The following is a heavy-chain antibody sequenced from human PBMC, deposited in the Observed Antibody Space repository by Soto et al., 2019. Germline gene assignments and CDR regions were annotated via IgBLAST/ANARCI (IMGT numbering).Heavy chain of an antibody. CDR1: GFTFSSYA. V-gene: IGHV3-23*01. D-gene: IGHD5-12*01. Sequence: EVQLLESGGGLVQPGGSLRLSCAASGFTFSSYAMTWVRQAPGKGLEWVSTTSGSGASTYYADSVKARFIISRDSSKNTLYLQMNSLRAEDTAVYYCAKVGEYSGYGHFDYWGQGTLVTVSS. CDR3: AKVGEYSGYGHFDY. J-gene: IGHJ4*02. CDR2: TSGSGAST.